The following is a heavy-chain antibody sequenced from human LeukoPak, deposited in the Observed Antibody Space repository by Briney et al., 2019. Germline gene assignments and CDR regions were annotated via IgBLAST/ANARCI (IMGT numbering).Heavy chain of an antibody. D-gene: IGHD5-12*01. V-gene: IGHV3-23*01. Sequence: GGSLRLSCAASGFTFSTYSLSWVRQASGKGLEWVSTINDGGNITDYADSVKGRFTISRDNSKNTLYLQMNSLRAEDTAVYYCAKSYSGYERIDYWGQGTLVTVSS. J-gene: IGHJ4*02. CDR3: AKSYSGYERIDY. CDR1: GFTFSTYS. CDR2: INDGGNIT.